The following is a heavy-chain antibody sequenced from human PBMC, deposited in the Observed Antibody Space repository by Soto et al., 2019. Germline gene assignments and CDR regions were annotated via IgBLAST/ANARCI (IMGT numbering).Heavy chain of an antibody. CDR1: GYIFSANY. CDR3: VSAHALGFSNWFDP. CDR2: INPHSGAT. V-gene: IGHV1-2*02. D-gene: IGHD3-10*01. J-gene: IGHJ5*02. Sequence: QVILVQSGAEVQKPGASLKVSCKASGYIFSANYIHWVRQAPGQGLEWLGWINPHSGATNYAQKFLGRFTMSADTSASTAYMDLARLKSDDTAVYYCVSAHALGFSNWFDPWGRGTLVTVSS.